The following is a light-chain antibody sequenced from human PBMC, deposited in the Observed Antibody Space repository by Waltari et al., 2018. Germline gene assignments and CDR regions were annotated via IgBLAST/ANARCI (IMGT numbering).Light chain of an antibody. Sequence: DIVMTQSPLSLLVTPGEPASISCRSSKSLLHSNGYNYLDWYLQKPGQSPQLLIYLGSNRASGVPDRFSGSGSGTDFTLKISRVEAEDVGVYYCMQALQTPYITFGPGTKVDIK. CDR1: KSLLHSNGYNY. V-gene: IGKV2-28*01. CDR3: MQALQTPYIT. J-gene: IGKJ3*01. CDR2: LGS.